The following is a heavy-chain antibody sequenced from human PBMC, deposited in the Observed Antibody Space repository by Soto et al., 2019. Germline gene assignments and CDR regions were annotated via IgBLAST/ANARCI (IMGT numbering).Heavy chain of an antibody. J-gene: IGHJ6*02. D-gene: IGHD5-12*01. Sequence: GGSLRLSCAASGFTFSSYAMHWVRQAPGKGLEWVAVISYDGSNKYYADSVKGRFTISRDNSKNTLYLQMNSLRAEDTAVYYCARDEMARIYYGMDVWGQGTTVTVSS. CDR3: ARDEMARIYYGMDV. CDR2: ISYDGSNK. V-gene: IGHV3-30-3*01. CDR1: GFTFSSYA.